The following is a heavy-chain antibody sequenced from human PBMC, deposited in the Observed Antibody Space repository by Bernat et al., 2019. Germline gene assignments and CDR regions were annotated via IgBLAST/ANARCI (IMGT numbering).Heavy chain of an antibody. CDR2: INSNGSST. V-gene: IGHV3-74*01. J-gene: IGHJ6*02. D-gene: IGHD2-15*01. Sequence: EVQLVESGGGLVQPGGSLRLSCAASGFTFSSYWMHWVRQAPGKGLVWVSRINSNGSSTSYADSVKGRFTISRDNAKNTLYLQMNSLRAEDTAVYYCASGHCSGGSCYYCYYGMDVWGQGTTVTVSS. CDR1: GFTFSSYW. CDR3: ASGHCSGGSCYYCYYGMDV.